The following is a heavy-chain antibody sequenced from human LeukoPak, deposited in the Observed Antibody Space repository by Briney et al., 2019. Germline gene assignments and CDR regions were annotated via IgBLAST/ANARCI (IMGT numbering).Heavy chain of an antibody. J-gene: IGHJ4*02. V-gene: IGHV3-23*01. CDR3: AKEGTDCSSTSCYDY. CDR1: GFTFSSYA. CDR2: ISGSGGST. D-gene: IGHD2-2*01. Sequence: GGSLRLSCAASGFTFSSYAMNWVRQAPGKGLEWVSAISGSGGSTYYAHSVKGRFTISRDNSKNTLYLQMNSLRAEDTAVYYCAKEGTDCSSTSCYDYWGQGTLVTVSS.